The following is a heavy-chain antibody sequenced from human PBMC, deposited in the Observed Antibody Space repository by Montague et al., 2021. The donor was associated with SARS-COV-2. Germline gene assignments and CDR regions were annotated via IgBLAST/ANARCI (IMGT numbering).Heavy chain of an antibody. Sequence: PALVKPTQTLTLTCTFSGFSLSTSGMRASWIRQPPGKALEWLARXDWDDDKFYSTSLKTRLTISKDTSKNQVVLTMTNMVPVDTATYYCARSYYDILTAYYTPFDYWGQGTLVTVSS. V-gene: IGHV2-70*04. CDR2: XDWDDDK. CDR3: ARSYYDILTAYYTPFDY. J-gene: IGHJ4*02. D-gene: IGHD3-9*01. CDR1: GFSLSTSGMR.